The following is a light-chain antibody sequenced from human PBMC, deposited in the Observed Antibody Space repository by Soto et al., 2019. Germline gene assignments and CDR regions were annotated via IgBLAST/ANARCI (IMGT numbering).Light chain of an antibody. CDR1: LRISKY. CDR3: HQAHSFPFT. J-gene: IGKJ3*01. CDR2: GAS. V-gene: IGKV1-39*01. Sequence: IKLTQSPSSLSASVGDRVTITCRASLRISKYLNWYQQEPGKAPKLLIFGASRLQSGVPSTFSGSGSGTDFSLTISSLQPEDFATYYCHQAHSFPFTFGPGTKVDIK.